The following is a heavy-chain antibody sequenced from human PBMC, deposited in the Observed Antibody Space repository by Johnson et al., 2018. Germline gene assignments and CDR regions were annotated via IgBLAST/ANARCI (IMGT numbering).Heavy chain of an antibody. J-gene: IGHJ6*02. V-gene: IGHV3-66*02. CDR3: AKEERYYYYGMDV. CDR2: IYSGGST. CDR1: GFTVSSNY. Sequence: EVQLVETGGGLVQPGGSLRLSCAASGFTVSSNYMSWVRQAPGKGLEWVSVIYSGGSTHYADSVKGRFTISRNNSKNTRYLKMNSLRDEDTAVYYCAKEERYYYYGMDVWGQGTTVTVSS.